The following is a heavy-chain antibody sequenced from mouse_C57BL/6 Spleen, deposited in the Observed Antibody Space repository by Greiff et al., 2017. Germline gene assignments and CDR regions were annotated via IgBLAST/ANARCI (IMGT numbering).Heavy chain of an antibody. CDR2: INPNYGTT. D-gene: IGHD1-1*01. J-gene: IGHJ4*01. CDR1: GYSFTDYN. Sequence: SGPELVKPGASVKISCKASGYSFTDYNMNWVKQSNGKRLEWIGVINPNYGTTSYNQKFKGKATLPVDQSSSTAYMQLNSLTSEDSAVYYCARSGNYGSSYYAMDYWGQGTSVTVSS. V-gene: IGHV1-39*01. CDR3: ARSGNYGSSYYAMDY.